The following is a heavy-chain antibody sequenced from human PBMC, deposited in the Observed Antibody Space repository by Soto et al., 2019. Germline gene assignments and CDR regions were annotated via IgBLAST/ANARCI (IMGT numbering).Heavy chain of an antibody. J-gene: IGHJ6*02. Sequence: ASVKVSCKASGGAFNNYAIYWVRQAPGQGLAWLGTIVPVFPSVYYAPRFQGRLTITADGSTDTVYMMLTSLKSEDTAVYYCAREMPSAAAAYFYYGLNVWGQGTSVTVSS. V-gene: IGHV1-69*13. CDR3: AREMPSAAAAYFYYGLNV. CDR1: GGAFNNYA. D-gene: IGHD6-13*01. CDR2: IVPVFPSV.